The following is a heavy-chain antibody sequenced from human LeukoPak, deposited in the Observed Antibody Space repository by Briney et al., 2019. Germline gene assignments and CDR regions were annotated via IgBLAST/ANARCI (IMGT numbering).Heavy chain of an antibody. J-gene: IGHJ6*02. CDR3: ATDYSKSYYYYYYGMDV. D-gene: IGHD4-11*01. CDR1: GYTFTSYG. V-gene: IGHV1-18*01. Sequence: ASVKVSCKASGYTFTSYGISWVRQAPGQGLEWMGWISAYNGNTNYAQKLQGRVTMTTDTSTSTAYMELRSLRSDDTAVYYRATDYSKSYYYYYYGMDVWGQGTTVTVSS. CDR2: ISAYNGNT.